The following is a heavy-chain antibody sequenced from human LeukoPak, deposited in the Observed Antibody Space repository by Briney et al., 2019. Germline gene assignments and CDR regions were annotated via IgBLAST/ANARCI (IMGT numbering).Heavy chain of an antibody. D-gene: IGHD1-14*01. CDR3: ARDNLYAFDI. CDR1: GGSISSYY. V-gene: IGHV4-59*12. J-gene: IGHJ3*02. CDR2: IYHSGST. Sequence: SETLSLTCTVSGGSISSYYWSWIRQPPGKGLEWIGCIYHSGSTYYNPSLKSRVTISVDRSKNQFSLKLSSVTAADTAVYYCARDNLYAFDIWGQGTMVTVSS.